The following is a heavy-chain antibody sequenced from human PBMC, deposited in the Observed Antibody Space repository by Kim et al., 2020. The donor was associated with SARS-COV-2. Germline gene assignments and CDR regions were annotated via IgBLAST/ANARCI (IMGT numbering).Heavy chain of an antibody. D-gene: IGHD3-10*01. CDR1: GYSFTSYW. J-gene: IGHJ6*02. Sequence: GESLKISCKGSGYSFTSYWISWVRQMPGKGLEWMGRIDPSDSYTNYSPSFQGHVTISADKSISTAYLQWSSLKASDTAMYYCARGAVTMVRGVISKDYYYYYGMDVWGQGTTVTVSS. CDR3: ARGAVTMVRGVISKDYYYYYGMDV. V-gene: IGHV5-10-1*01. CDR2: IDPSDSYT.